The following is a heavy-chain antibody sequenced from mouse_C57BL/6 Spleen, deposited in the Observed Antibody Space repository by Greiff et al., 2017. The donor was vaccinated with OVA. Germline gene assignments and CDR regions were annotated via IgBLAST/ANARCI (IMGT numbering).Heavy chain of an antibody. Sequence: EVQGVESGTVLARPGASVKMSCKTSGYTFTSYWMHWVKQRPGQGLEWIGAIYPGNSDTSYNQKFKGKAKLTAVTSASTAYMELSSLTNEDSAVYYCTPYYYGSSYEAWFAYWGQGTLVTVSA. D-gene: IGHD1-1*01. CDR3: TPYYYGSSYEAWFAY. J-gene: IGHJ3*01. V-gene: IGHV1-5*01. CDR1: GYTFTSYW. CDR2: IYPGNSDT.